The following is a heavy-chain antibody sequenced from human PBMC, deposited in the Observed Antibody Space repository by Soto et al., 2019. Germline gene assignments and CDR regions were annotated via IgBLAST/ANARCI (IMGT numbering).Heavy chain of an antibody. J-gene: IGHJ4*02. CDR1: GGTFSSYT. Sequence: QVQLVQSGAEVKKPGSSVKVSCKASGGTFSSYTISWVRQAPGQGLEWMGRIIPILGIANYAQKFQGRVTITADKSTSTAYMELSSLRSEDTAVYYCASEAARPGHSFDYWGQGTLVTVSS. CDR3: ASEAARPGHSFDY. CDR2: IIPILGIA. V-gene: IGHV1-69*02. D-gene: IGHD6-6*01.